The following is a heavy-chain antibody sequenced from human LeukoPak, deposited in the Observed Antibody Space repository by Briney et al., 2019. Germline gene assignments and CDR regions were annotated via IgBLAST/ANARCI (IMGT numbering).Heavy chain of an antibody. CDR1: GFTVFNYW. Sequence: GGSLRLSCAASGFTVFNYWMSWVRQAPGKGLEWVDNINLDGSQKYYVDSLKGRFTISRDNAKNSLYLQMNSLRAEDTAVYYCARDVDYANPRHDYWGQGTLVTVSS. J-gene: IGHJ4*02. D-gene: IGHD4/OR15-4a*01. CDR3: ARDVDYANPRHDY. V-gene: IGHV3-7*01. CDR2: INLDGSQK.